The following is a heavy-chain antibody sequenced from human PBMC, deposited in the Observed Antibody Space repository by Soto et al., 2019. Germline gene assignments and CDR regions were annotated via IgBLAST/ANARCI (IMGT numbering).Heavy chain of an antibody. V-gene: IGHV1-18*01. CDR2: ISVFNGNT. CDR3: ARDRAHGFDI. CDR1: GYSFSNYG. J-gene: IGHJ3*02. Sequence: ASVKVSCKASGYSFSNYGISWVRQAPGQGLEWIGWISVFNGNTDYAQKVQGRVTITRDTSTSTVYMELRSLRSEDTAVYFCARDRAHGFDIWGQGTMVTVSS.